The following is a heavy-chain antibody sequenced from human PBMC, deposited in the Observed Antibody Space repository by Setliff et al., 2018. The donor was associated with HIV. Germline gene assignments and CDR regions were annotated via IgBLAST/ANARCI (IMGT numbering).Heavy chain of an antibody. CDR1: GYTFTDYF. CDR2: ISPDNANT. CDR3: AKDLGARGAFCTGGSCYLAD. D-gene: IGHD2-8*02. V-gene: IGHV1-2*02. J-gene: IGHJ4*02. Sequence: ASVKVSCKSSGYTFTDYFMHWVRQAPGQGLEWMGWISPDNANTRISQRFRGRVTMTRDTSINTAYLEFSGLRSDDTAVYYCAKDLGARGAFCTGGSCYLADWGQGTLVTVSS.